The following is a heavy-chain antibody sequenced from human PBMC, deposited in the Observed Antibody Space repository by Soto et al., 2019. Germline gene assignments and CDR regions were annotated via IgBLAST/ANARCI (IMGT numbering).Heavy chain of an antibody. Sequence: GASVKVSCKASGVTFNRQDMRWVRQAPGQGLEWMGGIIPMFGTPHYAEKFQDRVTITADESTGTAYLELSSLTSEDTAIYYCARDPHEFWTSYWFDPWGQGTPVTVSS. D-gene: IGHD3-3*01. CDR3: ARDPHEFWTSYWFDP. CDR1: GVTFNRQD. J-gene: IGHJ5*02. V-gene: IGHV1-69*13. CDR2: IIPMFGTP.